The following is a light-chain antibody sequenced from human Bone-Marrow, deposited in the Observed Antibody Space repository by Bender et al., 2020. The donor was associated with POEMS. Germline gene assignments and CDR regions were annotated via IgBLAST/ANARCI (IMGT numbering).Light chain of an antibody. CDR2: DVR. V-gene: IGLV2-8*01. CDR1: SSNIGAHA. J-gene: IGLJ1*01. Sequence: QSVLTQPPSASGTPGQRVTISCSGGSSNIGAHAVNWYQHLPGKAPKLMIYDVRKRPSGVPDRFSGSKSGDTVSLTVSGLQADDEADYYCTSYVGSNTFVFGTGTKVTVL. CDR3: TSYVGSNTFV.